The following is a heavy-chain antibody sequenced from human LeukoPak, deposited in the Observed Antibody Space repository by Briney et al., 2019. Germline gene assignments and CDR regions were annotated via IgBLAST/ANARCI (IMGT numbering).Heavy chain of an antibody. CDR2: INTGNGNT. CDR3: TKYGSSWYFDY. D-gene: IGHD6-13*01. Sequence: ASVNVSCKASGYIFTSYAMHWVRQAPGQRLEWMGWINTGNGNTKYSQKFQGRVTITRDTSASTAYLELSSLRSEDTAVYYCTKYGSSWYFDYWGQGTLVTVSS. J-gene: IGHJ4*02. V-gene: IGHV1-3*04. CDR1: GYIFTSYA.